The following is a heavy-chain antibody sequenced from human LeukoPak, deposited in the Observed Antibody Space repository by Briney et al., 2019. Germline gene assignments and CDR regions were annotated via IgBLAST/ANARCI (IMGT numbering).Heavy chain of an antibody. CDR3: ARGSLPLHYYDSGGPFFDY. Sequence: SETLSLTCAVSGGSISSSNWWSWVRQPPGKGLEWIGEIYHSGSTNYNPSLKSRATISVDKSKNQFSLKLSSVTAADTAVYYCARGSLPLHYYDSGGPFFDYWGQGTLVTVSS. D-gene: IGHD3-22*01. CDR2: IYHSGST. V-gene: IGHV4-4*02. J-gene: IGHJ4*02. CDR1: GGSISSSNW.